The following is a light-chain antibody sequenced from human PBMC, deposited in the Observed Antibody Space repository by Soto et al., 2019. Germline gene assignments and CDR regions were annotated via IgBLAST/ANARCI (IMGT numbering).Light chain of an antibody. Sequence: HLVLTQSSSASASLGSSVKLTCTLSSGHSSYIIAWHQQQPGKAPRYLMKVEGSGSFNKGSGVPDRFSGYRSGADRYLTISNLQFEDEADYYCETWDRNTWVFGGGTKVTVL. CDR2: VEGSGSF. J-gene: IGLJ3*02. CDR3: ETWDRNTWV. V-gene: IGLV4-60*02. CDR1: SGHSSYI.